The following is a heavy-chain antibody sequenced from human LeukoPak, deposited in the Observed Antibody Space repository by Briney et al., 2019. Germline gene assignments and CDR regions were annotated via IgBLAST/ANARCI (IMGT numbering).Heavy chain of an antibody. CDR1: GYTFTGYY. V-gene: IGHV1-2*02. CDR2: INPNSGGT. Sequence: ASVKVSCKASGYTFTGYYMHWVRQAPGQGLEWMGWINPNSGGTNYAQKFQGRVTMTRDTSISTAYMELSRLRSDDTAVYYCARPDYYDSSDYPDYWGQGTLVTVSS. D-gene: IGHD3-22*01. J-gene: IGHJ4*02. CDR3: ARPDYYDSSDYPDY.